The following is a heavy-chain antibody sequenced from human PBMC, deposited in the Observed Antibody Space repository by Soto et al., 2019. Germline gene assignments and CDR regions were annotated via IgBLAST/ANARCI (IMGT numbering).Heavy chain of an antibody. D-gene: IGHD3-22*01. CDR2: IKTDGSST. J-gene: IGHJ4*01. Sequence: CLRLSCAASGFTFRNYWMHWVRQAPGKGLLWVSRIKTDGSSTTYADSVKGRFAISRDNAKNTLYLQMNSLRAEDTAVYYCARDQVDNRGYYFLDYWGHGTLVTVSS. CDR1: GFTFRNYW. V-gene: IGHV3-74*01. CDR3: ARDQVDNRGYYFLDY.